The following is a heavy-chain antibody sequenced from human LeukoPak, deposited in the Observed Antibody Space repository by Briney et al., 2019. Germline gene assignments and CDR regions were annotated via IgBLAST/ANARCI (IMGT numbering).Heavy chain of an antibody. D-gene: IGHD3-10*01. Sequence: GGSLRLSCAASGFTFSTYDMSWVRQAPGKGLEWVSGISVSGGSTYFADSVKGRFTISRDNSKNTLYLQMNSLRAEDTAVYYCARVTYGSGTYGAFDYWGQGTLVTVSS. CDR3: ARVTYGSGTYGAFDY. CDR1: GFTFSTYD. CDR2: ISVSGGST. V-gene: IGHV3-23*01. J-gene: IGHJ4*02.